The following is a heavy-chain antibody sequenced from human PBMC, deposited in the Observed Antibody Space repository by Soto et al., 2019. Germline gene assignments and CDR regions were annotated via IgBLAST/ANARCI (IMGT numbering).Heavy chain of an antibody. V-gene: IGHV4-39*01. CDR3: GRLEGLATISYYFDF. J-gene: IGHJ4*02. D-gene: IGHD3-9*01. Sequence: TSETLSLTCSVSGDSINSDKYYWGWIRQPPGKGLEWIGSIYFRGNTYYNPSLQTRFTISLDKSKSQFSLKLNSVTAADSAVYFCGRLEGLATISYYFDFWGQGALVTVSS. CDR1: GDSINSDKYY. CDR2: IYFRGNT.